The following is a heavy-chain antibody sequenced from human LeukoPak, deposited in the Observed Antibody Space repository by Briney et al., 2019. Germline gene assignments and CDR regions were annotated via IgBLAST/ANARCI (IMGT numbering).Heavy chain of an antibody. CDR2: ISYDGSNK. V-gene: IGHV3-30-3*01. CDR1: GFTFSSYA. D-gene: IGHD6-19*01. Sequence: PGGSLRLSCAASGFTFSSYAMHWVRQAPGKGLEWVAVISYDGSNKYYADSVKGRFTISRDNSKNTLYLQMNSLRAEDTAVYYCAKGAVGSPPFVVPDYWGQGTLVTVSS. J-gene: IGHJ4*02. CDR3: AKGAVGSPPFVVPDY.